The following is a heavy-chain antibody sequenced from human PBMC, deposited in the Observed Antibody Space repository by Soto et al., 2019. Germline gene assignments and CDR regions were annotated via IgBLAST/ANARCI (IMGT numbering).Heavy chain of an antibody. D-gene: IGHD1-7*01. CDR1: GFTVSSNY. J-gene: IGHJ4*02. Sequence: GSLRLSCAASGFTVSSNYMSWVRQAPGKGLEWVSVIYSGGSTYYADSVKGRFTISRDNSKNTLYLQMNSLRAEDTAVYYCARDLVRITGTRYFDYWGQGTLVTVS. CDR3: ARDLVRITGTRYFDY. V-gene: IGHV3-66*01. CDR2: IYSGGST.